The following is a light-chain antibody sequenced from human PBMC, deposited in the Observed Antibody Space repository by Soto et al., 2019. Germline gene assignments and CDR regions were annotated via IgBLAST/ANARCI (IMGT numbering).Light chain of an antibody. CDR3: CSRV. CDR2: EGI. V-gene: IGLV2-23*01. CDR1: SSDIGTYNL. J-gene: IGLJ3*02. Sequence: QPVLTQPASVSGSPGQSITISCTGTSSDIGTYNLVSWYQHYPGKAPKLMIYEGIKRPSGVSTRFSGSQSGNTASLTISGLQADDEADYYCCSRVFGGGTKLTVL.